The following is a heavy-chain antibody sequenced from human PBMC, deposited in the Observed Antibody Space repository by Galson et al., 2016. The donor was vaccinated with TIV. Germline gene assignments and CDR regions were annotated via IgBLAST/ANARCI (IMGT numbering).Heavy chain of an antibody. Sequence: CAISGDSVSSNSAWNWIRQSPSRGLEWLGRTYYRSKWYNDYALSVKSRITINPDTSKNQFSLQLNSMTPEDTAVYYCARDRTLPGYYYNGMVVWGQGTTVTVSS. CDR2: TYYRSKWYN. CDR1: GDSVSSNSA. CDR3: ARDRTLPGYYYNGMVV. J-gene: IGHJ6*02. D-gene: IGHD1/OR15-1a*01. V-gene: IGHV6-1*01.